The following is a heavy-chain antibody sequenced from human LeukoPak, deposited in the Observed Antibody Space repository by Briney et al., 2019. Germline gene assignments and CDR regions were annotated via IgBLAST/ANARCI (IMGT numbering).Heavy chain of an antibody. J-gene: IGHJ3*02. V-gene: IGHV3-53*01. CDR2: IYSGGGT. CDR1: GFTVSSNY. Sequence: GGSLRLSCAASGFTVSSNYMSWVRQAPGKGLEWVSVIYSGGGTYYADSVKGRFTISRDNSKNTLYLQMNSLRAEDTAVYYCARADCSSTSCPERAFDIWGRGTMVTVSS. CDR3: ARADCSSTSCPERAFDI. D-gene: IGHD2-2*01.